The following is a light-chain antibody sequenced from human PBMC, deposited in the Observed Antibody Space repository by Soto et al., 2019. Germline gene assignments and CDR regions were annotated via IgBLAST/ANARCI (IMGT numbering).Light chain of an antibody. CDR2: DAS. CDR3: QQYDNLPLT. J-gene: IGKJ4*01. CDR1: QFSSTW. V-gene: IGKV1-33*01. Sequence: DIQMTQSPSALSASVGDRVTITCRASQFSSTWLAWYQQKPGKAPKLLIYDASDLETGVPSRFSGSGSGTDFTFTINSLQPEDIATYYCQQYDNLPLTFGGGTKVDIK.